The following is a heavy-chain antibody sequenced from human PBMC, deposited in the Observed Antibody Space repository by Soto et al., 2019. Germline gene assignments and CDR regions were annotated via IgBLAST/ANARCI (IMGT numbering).Heavy chain of an antibody. D-gene: IGHD6-13*01. J-gene: IGHJ4*02. V-gene: IGHV1-18*01. CDR3: ARGGFSTSWLGLLGTGAHGVEIDY. Sequence: QVQLVQSGAEVKKTGASVEVSCKASGYTFIRYGISWVRQAPGQGLEWVGWISPYNGKTNYAQKFQRSVTLTTETSTSTAYLDLRSLRSADTAVYYCARGGFSTSWLGLLGTGAHGVEIDYWGQGTLVTVSS. CDR2: ISPYNGKT. CDR1: GYTFIRYG.